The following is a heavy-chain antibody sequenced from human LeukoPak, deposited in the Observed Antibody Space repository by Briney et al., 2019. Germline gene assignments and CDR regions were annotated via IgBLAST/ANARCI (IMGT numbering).Heavy chain of an antibody. CDR3: ASEVSRRIDFDY. J-gene: IGHJ4*02. CDR2: ISYDGSNK. D-gene: IGHD2-21*01. V-gene: IGHV3-30*04. Sequence: PGRSLRLSCAASGFTFSSYAIHWVRQAPRKGREWVAVISYDGSNKYYADSVKGRFTLSRDNSKNTLYLQMNMLRAEDTAVYDCASEVSRRIDFDYWGQGTLVTVSS. CDR1: GFTFSSYA.